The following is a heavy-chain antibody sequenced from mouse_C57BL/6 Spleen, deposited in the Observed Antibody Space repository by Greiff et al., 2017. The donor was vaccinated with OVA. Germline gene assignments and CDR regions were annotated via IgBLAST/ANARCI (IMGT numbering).Heavy chain of an antibody. Sequence: VQLQQPGAELVKPGASVKLSCKASGYTFTSYWMHWVKQRPGQGLEWIGMIHPNSGSTNYNEKFKSKATLTVDKSSSTAYMQLSSLTSEDSAVYYCARSALITTVVEEDWFAYWGQGTLVTVSA. CDR1: GYTFTSYW. D-gene: IGHD1-1*01. V-gene: IGHV1-64*01. CDR3: ARSALITTVVEEDWFAY. CDR2: IHPNSGST. J-gene: IGHJ3*01.